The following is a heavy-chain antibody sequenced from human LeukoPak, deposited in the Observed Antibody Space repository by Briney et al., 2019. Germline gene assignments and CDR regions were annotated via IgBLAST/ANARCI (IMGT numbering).Heavy chain of an antibody. V-gene: IGHV3-23*01. J-gene: IGHJ4*02. D-gene: IGHD2-15*01. CDR2: ISGGGNST. CDR3: AKARAVVVVAATNY. CDR1: GFTFSNYA. Sequence: HPGWSLRLSCAASGFTFSNYAMNWVRQAPGKGLEWVSAISGGGNSTYYADSVKGRFTISRDNSKNTLFLQMNSLRAEDTAVYYCAKARAVVVVAATNYWGQGTLVTVSS.